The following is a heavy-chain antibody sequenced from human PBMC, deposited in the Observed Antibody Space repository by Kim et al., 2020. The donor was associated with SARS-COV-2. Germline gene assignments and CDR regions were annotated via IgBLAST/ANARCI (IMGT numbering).Heavy chain of an antibody. Sequence: GGSLRLSCATSGFTFSAYDMNWVRQAPGKGLEWLSFITKSSTTTYYADSVEGRFTISRDNAKNSLFLQMNSLRAEDTALYYCVRDRMGGTFDMWGRGTMVTVSS. D-gene: IGHD3-16*01. V-gene: IGHV3-48*01. J-gene: IGHJ3*02. CDR2: ITKSSTTT. CDR1: GFTFSAYD. CDR3: VRDRMGGTFDM.